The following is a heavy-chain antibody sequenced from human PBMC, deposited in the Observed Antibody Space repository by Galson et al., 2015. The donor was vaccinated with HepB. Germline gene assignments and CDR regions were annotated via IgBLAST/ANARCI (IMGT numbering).Heavy chain of an antibody. Sequence: ETLSLTCTVSGGSVSSGSYYWGWIRQPPGKGLEWIGSIYYSGSTYYNLSLKSRVTISVDTSKNQFSLKLSSVTAADTAVYYCARFLNWEYYFDYWGQGTLVTVSS. J-gene: IGHJ4*02. CDR2: IYYSGST. CDR3: ARFLNWEYYFDY. V-gene: IGHV4-39*01. D-gene: IGHD7-27*01. CDR1: GGSVSSGSYY.